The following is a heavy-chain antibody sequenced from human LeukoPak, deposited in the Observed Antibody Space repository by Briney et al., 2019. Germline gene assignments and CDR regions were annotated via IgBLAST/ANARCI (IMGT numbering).Heavy chain of an antibody. J-gene: IGHJ4*02. CDR3: ARGPLGRRGDSGYVTFDY. Sequence: SVKVSCKASGGTFSSYAISLVRQAPGQGLEWMGRIIPIFGTANYAQKFQGRVTITTDESTSTAYMELSSLRSEDTAVYYRARGPLGRRGDSGYVTFDYWGQGTLVTVSS. V-gene: IGHV1-69*05. CDR1: GGTFSSYA. CDR2: IIPIFGTA. D-gene: IGHD5-12*01.